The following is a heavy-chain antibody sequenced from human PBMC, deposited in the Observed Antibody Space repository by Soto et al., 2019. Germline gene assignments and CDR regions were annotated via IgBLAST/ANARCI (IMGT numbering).Heavy chain of an antibody. CDR3: AKDRLGSARGSGYYYYGMDV. CDR1: GFTFSSYG. D-gene: IGHD1-26*01. Sequence: RRLSCAASGFTFSSYGMHWVRQAPGKGLEWVAVISYDGSNKYYADSVKGRFTISRDNSKNTLYLQMNSLRAEDTAVYYCAKDRLGSARGSGYYYYGMDVWGQGTTVTVSS. CDR2: ISYDGSNK. V-gene: IGHV3-30*18. J-gene: IGHJ6*02.